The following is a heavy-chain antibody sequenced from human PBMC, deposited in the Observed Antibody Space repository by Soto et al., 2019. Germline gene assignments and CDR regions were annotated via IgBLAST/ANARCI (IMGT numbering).Heavy chain of an antibody. CDR2: INAGNGNT. V-gene: IGHV1-3*01. Sequence: ASVKVSCKASGYTFTSYAMHWVRQAPGQRLEWMGWINAGNGNTKYSQKFQGRVTITRDTSASTAYMELSSLRSEDTAVYYCARDQGYSSGGYREKTRNNCIEPWGQGPLVTVSS. CDR3: ARDQGYSSGGYREKTRNNCIEP. D-gene: IGHD6-19*01. CDR1: GYTFTSYA. J-gene: IGHJ5*02.